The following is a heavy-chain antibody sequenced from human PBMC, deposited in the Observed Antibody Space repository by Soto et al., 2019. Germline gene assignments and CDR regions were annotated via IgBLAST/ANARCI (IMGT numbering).Heavy chain of an antibody. V-gene: IGHV1-8*01. CDR2: MNPNSGNT. J-gene: IGHJ5*02. CDR3: ARGLRNPTAAGNWFDP. Sequence: QVQLVQSGAEVKKPGASVKVSCKASGYTFTGYDINWVRQAPGQGLEWMGWMNPNSGNTGYAQKFQGRVTMTRNTSISTAYMDLSSLRSEDTAVYYCARGLRNPTAAGNWFDPWGQGTLVTVSS. D-gene: IGHD6-13*01. CDR1: GYTFTGYD.